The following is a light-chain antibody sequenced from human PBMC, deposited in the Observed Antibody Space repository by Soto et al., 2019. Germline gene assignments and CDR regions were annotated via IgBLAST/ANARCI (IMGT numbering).Light chain of an antibody. Sequence: DIQMTQPPSSLSASVGGRVTITCRASQDIRTFFAWFQQKPGKAPKSLIYSASILQPGVPSRFSGTGSGTFFTLTISSLQPEDFGTYYCQQFFTFPITFGGGTRVE. V-gene: IGKV1-16*01. CDR1: QDIRTF. CDR2: SAS. J-gene: IGKJ4*01. CDR3: QQFFTFPIT.